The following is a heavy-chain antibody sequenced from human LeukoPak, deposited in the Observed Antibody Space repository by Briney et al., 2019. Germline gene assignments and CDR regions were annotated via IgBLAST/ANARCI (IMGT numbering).Heavy chain of an antibody. CDR1: GGSISSSSYY. V-gene: IGHV4-39*01. D-gene: IGHD1-14*01. CDR3: ARITYYFDY. J-gene: IGHJ4*02. Sequence: SETLSLTCTVSGGSISSSSYYWGWIRQPPGKGLEWIGSLFYSGSTYYNPSLKSRVTISVDTSKNQFSLKLNSVTAADTAVYYCARITYYFDYWGQGTLVTVSS. CDR2: LFYSGST.